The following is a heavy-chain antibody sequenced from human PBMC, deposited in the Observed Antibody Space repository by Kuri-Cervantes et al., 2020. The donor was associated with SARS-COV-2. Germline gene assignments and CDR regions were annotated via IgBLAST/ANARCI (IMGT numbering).Heavy chain of an antibody. CDR2: IWSDGSNK. CDR3: GRGRCISTSCYAGTRGYYYMDV. J-gene: IGHJ6*03. CDR1: GFTFSDYG. Sequence: GESLKISCVGSGFTFSDYGIHWVRQAPGKGLEWVAGIWSDGSNKYFAASVKGRFTISRDNSNNTLFLQMNSLRPEDTATYYCGRGRCISTSCYAGTRGYYYMDVWGRGTTVTVSS. V-gene: IGHV3-33*01. D-gene: IGHD2-2*01.